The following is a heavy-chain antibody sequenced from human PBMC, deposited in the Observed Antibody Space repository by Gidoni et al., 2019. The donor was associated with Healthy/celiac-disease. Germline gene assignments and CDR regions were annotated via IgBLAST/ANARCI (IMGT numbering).Heavy chain of an antibody. CDR3: AKDRGYDSLSSFDI. J-gene: IGHJ3*02. CDR1: GFTFSSYG. CDR2: ISYDGSNK. Sequence: QVQLVESGGGVVQPGRSLRLSCAASGFTFSSYGMHWVRQAPGKGLEWVAVISYDGSNKYYADSVKGRFTISRDNSKNTLYLQMNSLRAEDTAVYYCAKDRGYDSLSSFDIWGQGTMVTVSS. V-gene: IGHV3-30*18. D-gene: IGHD3-22*01.